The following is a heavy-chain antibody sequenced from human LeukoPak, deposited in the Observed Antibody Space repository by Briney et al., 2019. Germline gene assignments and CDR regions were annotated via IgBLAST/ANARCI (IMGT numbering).Heavy chain of an antibody. J-gene: IGHJ5*02. CDR2: ISSSSSYI. CDR3: ARGLMTTVNWFDP. Sequence: PGGSPRLSCAASGFTFSSYSMNWVRQAPGKGLEWVSSISSSSSYIYYADSVKGRFTISRDNAKNSLYLQMNSLRAEDTAVYYCARGLMTTVNWFDPWGQGTLVTVSS. V-gene: IGHV3-21*01. D-gene: IGHD4-17*01. CDR1: GFTFSSYS.